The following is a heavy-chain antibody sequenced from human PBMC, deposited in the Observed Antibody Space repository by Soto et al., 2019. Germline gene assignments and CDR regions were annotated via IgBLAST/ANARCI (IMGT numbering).Heavy chain of an antibody. D-gene: IGHD3-3*01. V-gene: IGHV3-33*01. J-gene: IGHJ6*02. Sequence: QVQLVESGGGVVQPGRSLRLSCAASGFTFSSYGMHWVRQAPGKGLEWVAVIWYDGSNKYYADSVKGRFTISRDNSKNTLYLQMNGLRAEDTALYYCARDPTYYDFGSGYRYYYGMDVWGQGTTVTVSS. CDR3: ARDPTYYDFGSGYRYYYGMDV. CDR2: IWYDGSNK. CDR1: GFTFSSYG.